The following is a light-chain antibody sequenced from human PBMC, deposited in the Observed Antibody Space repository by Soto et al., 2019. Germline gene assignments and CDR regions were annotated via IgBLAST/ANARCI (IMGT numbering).Light chain of an antibody. J-gene: IGKJ2*01. Sequence: EIVLTQSPATLSMSPGERATLSCRASQSVSSYLAWYQQKPGQAPRLLIYDASNRATGIPARFSGSGSGTDFTLTISSLEPEDFAVYNSQQRSNWPRLYTFGQGTKLEIK. CDR3: QQRSNWPRLYT. V-gene: IGKV3-11*01. CDR2: DAS. CDR1: QSVSSY.